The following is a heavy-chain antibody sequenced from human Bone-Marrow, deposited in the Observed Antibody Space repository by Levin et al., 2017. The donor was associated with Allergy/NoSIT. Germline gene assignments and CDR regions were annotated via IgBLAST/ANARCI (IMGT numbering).Heavy chain of an antibody. CDR3: ARSVAGGELHMDV. Sequence: SETLSLTCTVSGDSISGNYWSWIRQPPGKGLEWIGYICCRGRTNYNPSLKSRVTISVDTSKNQFSLKLSSVTAADTAVYYCARSVAGGELHMDVWGKGTTVTVSS. CDR1: GDSISGNY. CDR2: ICCRGRT. D-gene: IGHD6-19*01. V-gene: IGHV4-59*08. J-gene: IGHJ6*03.